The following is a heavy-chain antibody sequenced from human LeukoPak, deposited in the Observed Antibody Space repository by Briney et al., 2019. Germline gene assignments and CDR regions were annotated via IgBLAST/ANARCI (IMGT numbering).Heavy chain of an antibody. D-gene: IGHD6-6*01. CDR1: GGSISSSSYY. V-gene: IGHV4-39*01. CDR2: IYYSGST. J-gene: IGHJ4*02. CDR3: ARSLPPQYSSSSYYFDY. Sequence: SETLSLTCTVSGGSISSSSYYWGWIRQPPGKGLEWIGSIYYSGSTYYNPSLKSRVTISVDTSKNQFSLKLSSVTAADTAVYYCARSLPPQYSSSSYYFDYWGQGTLVTVSS.